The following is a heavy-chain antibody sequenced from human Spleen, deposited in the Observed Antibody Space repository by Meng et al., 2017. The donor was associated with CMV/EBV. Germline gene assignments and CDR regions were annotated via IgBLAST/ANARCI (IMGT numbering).Heavy chain of an antibody. V-gene: IGHV1-69*05. Sequence: SGYPFIRSGLSWVRQAPGQGLEWMGGIIPIFGTANYAQKFQGRVTITTDESTSTAYMELSSLRSEDTAVYYCARAAVAGPGGAFDIWGQGTMVTVSS. J-gene: IGHJ3*02. CDR2: IIPIFGTA. CDR3: ARAAVAGPGGAFDI. D-gene: IGHD6-19*01. CDR1: GYPFIRSG.